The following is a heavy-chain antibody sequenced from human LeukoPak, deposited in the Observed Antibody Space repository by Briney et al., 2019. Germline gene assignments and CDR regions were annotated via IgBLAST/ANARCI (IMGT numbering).Heavy chain of an antibody. CDR2: FDPEDGET. CDR3: ATDRRTYYYDSSSFDY. CDR1: GYTLTELS. D-gene: IGHD3-22*01. V-gene: IGHV1-24*01. J-gene: IGHJ4*02. Sequence: ASVKVSCKVSGYTLTELSMHWVRQAPGDGLEWRGGFDPEDGETIYAQKFQGRVTMTEDTSTDTAYMELSSLRSEDTAVYYCATDRRTYYYDSSSFDYWGQGTLVTVSS.